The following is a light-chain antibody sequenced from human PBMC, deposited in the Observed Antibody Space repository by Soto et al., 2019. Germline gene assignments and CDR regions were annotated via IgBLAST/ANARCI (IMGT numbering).Light chain of an antibody. CDR1: QTITSAY. V-gene: IGKV3D-20*01. J-gene: IGKJ4*01. CDR3: QQYDTSPLT. CDR2: DAS. Sequence: EIVLTQSPATLSLSPGERATLSCGASQTITSAYLARYQLKPGLAPRLLFYDASNRATGVPDRFSGSGSGTDFTLTISRLEPEDFAVYYCQQYDTSPLTFGGGTKVEIK.